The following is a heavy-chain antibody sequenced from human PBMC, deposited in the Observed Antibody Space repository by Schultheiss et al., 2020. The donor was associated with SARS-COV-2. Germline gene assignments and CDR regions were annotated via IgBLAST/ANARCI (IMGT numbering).Heavy chain of an antibody. D-gene: IGHD2-15*01. Sequence: SETLSLTCTVSGGSISSYYWGWIRQPPGKGLEWIGRIYTSGSTNYNPSLKSRVTMSVDTSKNQFSLKLSSVTAADTAVYYCARSSAVVVVAATHWFDPWGQGTLVTVSS. CDR2: IYTSGST. J-gene: IGHJ5*02. CDR3: ARSSAVVVVAATHWFDP. CDR1: GGSISSYY. V-gene: IGHV4-4*07.